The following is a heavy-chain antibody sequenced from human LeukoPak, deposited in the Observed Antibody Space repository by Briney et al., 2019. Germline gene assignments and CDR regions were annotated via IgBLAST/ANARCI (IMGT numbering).Heavy chain of an antibody. CDR3: TTDVNRFMVTASS. D-gene: IGHD2-21*02. CDR2: IRSKTDGGAS. Sequence: GGSLRLSCAASGFTFSKVWMTWVRQAPGKGLEWVGRIRSKTDGGASEYAAPVKGRFSISGDDSNNTLYLEMISLKAEDTAIYYCTTDVNRFMVTASSWGQGTLVTVSS. CDR1: GFTFSKVW. V-gene: IGHV3-15*01. J-gene: IGHJ5*02.